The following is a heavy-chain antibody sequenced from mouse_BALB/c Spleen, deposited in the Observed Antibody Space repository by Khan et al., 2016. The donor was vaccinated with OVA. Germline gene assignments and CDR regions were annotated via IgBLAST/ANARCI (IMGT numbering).Heavy chain of an antibody. D-gene: IGHD1-1*02. J-gene: IGHJ3*01. Sequence: EVQLQESGGDLVKPGGSLKLSCAASGLTFSSYSMYWVRQTPDQRLEWVARLSSDGDYTYYSDSVKGRSTIGKDNAKNTLFLQMVRVKSEDPATYYCPSHFTGALDYWGQWTLVTVSA. CDR2: LSSDGDYT. CDR1: GLTFSSYS. CDR3: PSHFTGALDY. V-gene: IGHV5-6*01.